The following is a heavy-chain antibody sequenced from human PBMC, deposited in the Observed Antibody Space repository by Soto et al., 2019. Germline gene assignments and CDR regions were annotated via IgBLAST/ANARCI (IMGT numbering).Heavy chain of an antibody. J-gene: IGHJ5*02. Sequence: PSETLSLTCGVYGGSFRNYYWIWVRQPPGKGLEWIGEVNHSGEATYNPSLQSRITISLDTSNNQFSLKMTSVTAADTAMYFCTRAERFPRYWFDPWGQGTQVNV. D-gene: IGHD3-10*01. CDR1: GGSFRNYY. V-gene: IGHV4-34*01. CDR3: TRAERFPRYWFDP. CDR2: VNHSGEA.